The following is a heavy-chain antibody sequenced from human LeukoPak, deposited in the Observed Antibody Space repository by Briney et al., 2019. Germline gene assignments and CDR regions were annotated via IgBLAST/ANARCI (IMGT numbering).Heavy chain of an antibody. D-gene: IGHD1-26*01. V-gene: IGHV4-61*02. CDR2: IYTSGST. CDR3: AREWEPRYYFDY. CDR1: GGSISSGSYY. Sequence: SETLSLTCTVSGGSISSGSYYWSWIRQPAGKGLEWIGRIYTSGSTNYNPSLKSRVTISVDTSKNQFSLKLSSVTAADTAVYYCAREWEPRYYFDYWGQGTLVTVSS. J-gene: IGHJ4*02.